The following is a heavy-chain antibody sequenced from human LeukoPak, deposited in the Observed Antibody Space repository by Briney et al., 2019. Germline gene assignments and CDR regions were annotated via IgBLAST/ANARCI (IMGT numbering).Heavy chain of an antibody. Sequence: APVKVSCKASGYIFTAYAIHWVRQAPGQGLEWMGWINAGNGITKYSQKFQGRVTITRDTSATTVYMELSSLRSEDTALYYCARDFGSSSGYYWFDPWGQGTLVTVSS. D-gene: IGHD6-19*01. CDR2: INAGNGIT. CDR1: GYIFTAYA. V-gene: IGHV1-3*01. J-gene: IGHJ5*02. CDR3: ARDFGSSSGYYWFDP.